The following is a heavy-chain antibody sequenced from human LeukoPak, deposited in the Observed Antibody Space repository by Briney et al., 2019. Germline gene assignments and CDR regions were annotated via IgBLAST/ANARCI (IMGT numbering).Heavy chain of an antibody. CDR3: ARGTYCSSTSCYPGRYYYMDV. D-gene: IGHD2-2*01. J-gene: IGHJ6*03. Sequence: SETLSLTCTVSGGSISSYCWSWIRQPPGKGLEWIGYIYYSGSTNYNPSLKSRVTISVDTSKNQFSLKLSSVTAADTAVYYCARGTYCSSTSCYPGRYYYMDVWGKGTTVTVSS. CDR2: IYYSGST. CDR1: GGSISSYC. V-gene: IGHV4-59*01.